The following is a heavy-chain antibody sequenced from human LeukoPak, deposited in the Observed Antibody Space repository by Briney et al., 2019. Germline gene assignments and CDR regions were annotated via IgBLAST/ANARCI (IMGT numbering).Heavy chain of an antibody. CDR3: ARQYGRPYDY. D-gene: IGHD4-17*01. Sequence: GESLKISCKGSGYTFSSSWIGWVRQMPGKGLEWMGIIYPGDSDTRYSPSFQGQATTSADKSIDTAYLQWSSLKGTDTGMYFCARQYGRPYDYWGQGTLVTVSS. CDR1: GYTFSSSW. V-gene: IGHV5-51*01. CDR2: IYPGDSDT. J-gene: IGHJ4*02.